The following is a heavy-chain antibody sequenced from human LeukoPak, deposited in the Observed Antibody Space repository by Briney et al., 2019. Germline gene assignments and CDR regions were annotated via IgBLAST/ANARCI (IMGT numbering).Heavy chain of an antibody. Sequence: SVKVSCKASGGTFSSYAISWVRQAPGQGLEWMGRIIPIFGTANYAQKFQGRVTITTDEYTSTAYMELSSLRSEDTAVYYCARSRKNWGFDHDAFDIWGQGTMVTVSS. J-gene: IGHJ3*02. V-gene: IGHV1-69*05. D-gene: IGHD7-27*01. CDR2: IIPIFGTA. CDR1: GGTFSSYA. CDR3: ARSRKNWGFDHDAFDI.